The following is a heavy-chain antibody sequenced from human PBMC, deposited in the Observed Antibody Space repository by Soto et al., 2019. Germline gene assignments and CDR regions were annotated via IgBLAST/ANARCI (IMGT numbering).Heavy chain of an antibody. D-gene: IGHD6-13*01. Sequence: SQTLSLTCVISGDSVSSNSAAWNWIRQSPSRGLEWLGRTYYRSKWYNDYAVSVKSRITINPDTSKNQFSLQLNSVTPEDTAVYYCARDSAIYSSSLKNYFDYWGQGTLVTVSS. CDR2: TYYRSKWYN. CDR3: ARDSAIYSSSLKNYFDY. CDR1: GDSVSSNSAA. J-gene: IGHJ4*02. V-gene: IGHV6-1*01.